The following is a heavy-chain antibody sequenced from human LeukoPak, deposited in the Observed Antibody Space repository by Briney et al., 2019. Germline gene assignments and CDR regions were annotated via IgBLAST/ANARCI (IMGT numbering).Heavy chain of an antibody. CDR3: ARIGPVAAIKGWFDP. J-gene: IGHJ5*02. CDR2: IIPIFGTA. Sequence: GSSVKVSCKASGGTFSSYAISWVRQAPGQGLEWVGGIIPIFGTANYAQKLQGRVTMTTDTSTSTDYMELRSLRSDDTAVYYCARIGPVAAIKGWFDPWGQGTLVTVSS. D-gene: IGHD2-2*02. CDR1: GGTFSSYA. V-gene: IGHV1-69*05.